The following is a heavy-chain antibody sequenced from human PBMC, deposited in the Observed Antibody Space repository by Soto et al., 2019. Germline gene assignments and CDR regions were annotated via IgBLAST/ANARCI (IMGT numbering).Heavy chain of an antibody. V-gene: IGHV3-11*01. D-gene: IGHD6-19*01. CDR3: ARDRGAVVGQFFDY. Sequence: QVQVVESGGGLVKPGGSLRLSCAASGFTFSAYYMSWIRQAPGKGLEWISYISSSGDTGNYADSVKGRFTVSRDNAKNSLYLQMNSLRGEDTAVYYCARDRGAVVGQFFDYWGQGTLVTVSS. CDR2: ISSSGDTG. CDR1: GFTFSAYY. J-gene: IGHJ4*02.